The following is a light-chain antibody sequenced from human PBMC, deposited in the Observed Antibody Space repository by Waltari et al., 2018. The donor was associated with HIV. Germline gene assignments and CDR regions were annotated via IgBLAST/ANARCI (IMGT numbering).Light chain of an antibody. Sequence: DIQMTQFTSSMSETVGDRVTITCRASQSISRYLGWYPQKPGKAPKLLVDSAFSLQSGVSSRFRGSGSGTVFTLTISSLQPEDSATYYCHQSYLSPVTFGQGTMLEIK. CDR3: HQSYLSPVT. V-gene: IGKV1-39*01. J-gene: IGKJ2*01. CDR2: SAF. CDR1: QSISRY.